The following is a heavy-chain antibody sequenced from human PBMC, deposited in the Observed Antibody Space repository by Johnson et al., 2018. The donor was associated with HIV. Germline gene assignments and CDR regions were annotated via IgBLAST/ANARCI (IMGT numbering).Heavy chain of an antibody. D-gene: IGHD3-22*01. CDR2: INWHGGST. CDR1: GFTFDDYG. J-gene: IGHJ3*02. Sequence: EMQLVESGGGVVRPGGSLRLSCAASGFTFDDYGMTWVRQAPGKGLEWVSGINWHGGSTGYVDSVTGRFPISRDNAKNSLYLQMNSLRAEDTALYYCARGRVVVTRGPGSDAFDIWGQGTMVAVSS. V-gene: IGHV3-20*04. CDR3: ARGRVVVTRGPGSDAFDI.